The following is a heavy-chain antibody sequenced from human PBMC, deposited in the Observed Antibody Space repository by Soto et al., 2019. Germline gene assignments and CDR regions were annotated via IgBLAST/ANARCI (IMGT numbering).Heavy chain of an antibody. CDR2: VYYSGST. Sequence: SEPLSLTCGVDGGSCSDYDWRWIRQPPGKGLEWIGYVYYSGSTNYNPSLKSRVTISVDRSKNQFSLKVKSVTAADTAMYYCARGKEMATPPFDSWRQGTLVTVSS. J-gene: IGHJ4*02. CDR3: ARGKEMATPPFDS. CDR1: GGSCSDYD. V-gene: IGHV4-59*01.